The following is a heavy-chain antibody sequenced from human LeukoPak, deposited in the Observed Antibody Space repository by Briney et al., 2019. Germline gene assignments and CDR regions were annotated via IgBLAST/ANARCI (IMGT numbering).Heavy chain of an antibody. Sequence: GASVKVSCKASGYTFTSYDMNWVRQATGQGLEWLGWMNPNSGNTGYAQNFQGRVTMTMNTSITTAYMELSSLRSEDTAVYYCARGLRMVAAANGYWGQGTLVTVSS. D-gene: IGHD2-15*01. CDR1: GYTFTSYD. CDR3: ARGLRMVAAANGY. CDR2: MNPNSGNT. V-gene: IGHV1-8*01. J-gene: IGHJ4*02.